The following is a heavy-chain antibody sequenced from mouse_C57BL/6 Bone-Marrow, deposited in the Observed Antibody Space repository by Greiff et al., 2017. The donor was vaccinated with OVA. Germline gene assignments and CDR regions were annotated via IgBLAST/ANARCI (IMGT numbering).Heavy chain of an antibody. D-gene: IGHD1-1*01. V-gene: IGHV5-4*01. CDR3: ARDKGLTTEKYYFDY. J-gene: IGHJ2*01. CDR2: ISDGGSYT. Sequence: EVQVVESGGGLVKPGGSLKLSCAASGFTFSSYAMSWVRQTPEKRLEWVATISDGGSYTYYPDNVKGRFTISRDNAKNNLYLQMSHLKSEDTAMYYCARDKGLTTEKYYFDYWGQGTTLTVSS. CDR1: GFTFSSYA.